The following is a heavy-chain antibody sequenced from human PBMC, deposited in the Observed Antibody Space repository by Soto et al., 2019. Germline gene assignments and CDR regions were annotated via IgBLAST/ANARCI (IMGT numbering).Heavy chain of an antibody. Sequence: GSLRLSCAASGFTFSSYGMHWVRQAPGQGLEWIGEIYRTGSTNYNPSLKSRVTISLDKSENQFSLKVTSLTAADTAVYYCASRDPGTSVDYWGQGTLVTVSS. CDR1: GFTFSSYG. D-gene: IGHD1-7*01. J-gene: IGHJ4*02. CDR2: IYRTGST. CDR3: ASRDPGTSVDY. V-gene: IGHV4-4*02.